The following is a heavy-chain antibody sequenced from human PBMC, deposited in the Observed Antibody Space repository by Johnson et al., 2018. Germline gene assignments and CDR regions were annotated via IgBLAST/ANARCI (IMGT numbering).Heavy chain of an antibody. V-gene: IGHV4-30-4*01. J-gene: IGHJ6*04. Sequence: QVQLQESGPGLVKPSQTLSLTCTVSGGSISSGDYYWSWIRQPPGKGLEWIGYIYYSGSTYYNPSLKSRVTISVDTSKNQFSLKLSSVTAADTAGYYCARADRERFLEWYEPPLMDVWGKGTTVTGSS. CDR3: ARADRERFLEWYEPPLMDV. CDR1: GGSISSGDYY. CDR2: IYYSGST. D-gene: IGHD3-3*01.